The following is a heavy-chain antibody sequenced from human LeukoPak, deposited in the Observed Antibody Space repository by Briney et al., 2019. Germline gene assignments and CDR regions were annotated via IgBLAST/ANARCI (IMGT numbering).Heavy chain of an antibody. CDR2: ICNSGST. J-gene: IGHJ4*02. D-gene: IGHD6-19*01. CDR3: ARSGTRGWFKD. CDR1: GGSISSYC. Sequence: PSETLSLTCNVSGGSISSYCWSCIRQPAGKGLEWIGRICNSGSTNYNPSLKSRVTMSVDTSKNQFSLKLSSVTAADTAVYYCARSGTRGWFKDWGQGTLVTVSS. V-gene: IGHV4-4*07.